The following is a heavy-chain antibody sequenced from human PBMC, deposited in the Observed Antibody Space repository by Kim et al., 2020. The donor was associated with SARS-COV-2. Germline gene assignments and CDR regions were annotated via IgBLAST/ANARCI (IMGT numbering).Heavy chain of an antibody. CDR2: ISGSGGST. D-gene: IGHD3-16*02. CDR1: GFTFTNYA. Sequence: GGSLRLSCAASGFTFTNYAMSWVRLAPGKGLKWVSTISGSGGSTFYADSVKGRFTISRDNSKSTLFLQMNSLRAEDTAVYYCAKAPSLSPGGMDVWGQGTTVTVSS. CDR3: AKAPSLSPGGMDV. V-gene: IGHV3-23*01. J-gene: IGHJ6*02.